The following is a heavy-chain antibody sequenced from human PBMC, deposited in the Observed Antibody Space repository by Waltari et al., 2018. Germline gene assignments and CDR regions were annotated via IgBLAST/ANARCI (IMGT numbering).Heavy chain of an antibody. CDR2: IIPIFGTA. Sequence: QVQLVQSGAEVKKPGSSVKVSCKASGGTFSSYAISWVRQAPGQGPEWMGGIIPIFGTANYAQKFQGRVTITTDESTSTAYMELSSLRSEDTAVYYCARGGDIVVVVADYYYGMDVWGQGTTVTVSS. V-gene: IGHV1-69*05. CDR1: GGTFSSYA. J-gene: IGHJ6*02. D-gene: IGHD2-15*01. CDR3: ARGGDIVVVVADYYYGMDV.